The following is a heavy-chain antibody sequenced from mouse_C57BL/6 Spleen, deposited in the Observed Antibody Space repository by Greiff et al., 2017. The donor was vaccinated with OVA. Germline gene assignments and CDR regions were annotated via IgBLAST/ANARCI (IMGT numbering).Heavy chain of an antibody. CDR1: GFTFSSYA. CDR3: AREVITTVVAPFDY. Sequence: EVKVVESGGGLVKPGGSLKLSCAASGFTFSSYAMSWVRQTPEKRLEWVATISDGGSYTYYPDNVKGRFTISRDNAKNNLYLQMSHLKSEDTAMYYCAREVITTVVAPFDYWGQGTTLTVSS. D-gene: IGHD1-1*01. V-gene: IGHV5-4*01. CDR2: ISDGGSYT. J-gene: IGHJ2*01.